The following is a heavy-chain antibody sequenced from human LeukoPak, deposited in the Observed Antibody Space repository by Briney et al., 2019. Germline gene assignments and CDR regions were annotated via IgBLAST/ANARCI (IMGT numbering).Heavy chain of an antibody. Sequence: ASVKVSCKASGGTSSSYAISWVRQAPGQGLEWMGGIIPIFGTANYAQKFQGRVTITTDESTRTAYMELSSLRSEDTAVYYCASAPYCGSTSCYTRGHYYYYMDVWGKGTTVTVSS. V-gene: IGHV1-69*05. CDR2: IIPIFGTA. CDR3: ASAPYCGSTSCYTRGHYYYYMDV. CDR1: GGTSSSYA. J-gene: IGHJ6*03. D-gene: IGHD2-2*02.